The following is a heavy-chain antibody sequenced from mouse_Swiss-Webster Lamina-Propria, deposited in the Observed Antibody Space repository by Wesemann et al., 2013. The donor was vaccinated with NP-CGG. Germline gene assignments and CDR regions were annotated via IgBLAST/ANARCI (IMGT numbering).Heavy chain of an antibody. CDR1: GFAFSSYD. CDR2: ISSGGGST. CDR3: ARHHYGYDFAY. V-gene: IGHV5-12-1*01. D-gene: IGHD2-2*01. Sequence: EVQLVESGGGLVKPGGSLKLSCAASGFAFSSYDMSWVRQTPEKRLEWVAYISSGGGSTYYPDTVKGRFTISRDNAKNTLYLQMSSLKSEDTAMYYCARHHYGYDFAYWGQGTLVTVSA. J-gene: IGHJ3*01.